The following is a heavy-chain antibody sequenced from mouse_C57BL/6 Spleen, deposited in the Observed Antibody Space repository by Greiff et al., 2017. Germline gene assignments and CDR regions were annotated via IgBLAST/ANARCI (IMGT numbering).Heavy chain of an antibody. D-gene: IGHD2-1*01. CDR3: ARGDGNYDYYAMDY. CDR2: IHPNSGST. CDR1: GYTFTSYW. Sequence: QVQLQQPGAELVKPGASVKLSCKASGYTFTSYWMHWVKQRPGQGLEWIGMIHPNSGSTNYNEKFKSKATLTVDKSSSTDYMQLSSLTSEDSAVYYCARGDGNYDYYAMDYWGQGTSVTVSS. J-gene: IGHJ4*01. V-gene: IGHV1-64*01.